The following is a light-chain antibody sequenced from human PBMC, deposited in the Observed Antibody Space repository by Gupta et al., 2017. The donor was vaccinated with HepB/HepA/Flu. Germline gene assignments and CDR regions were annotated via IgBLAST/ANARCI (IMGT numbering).Light chain of an antibody. CDR2: YDR. V-gene: IGLV3-21*04. CDR1: NIGSYS. CDR3: QVWDTSSDRWV. Sequence: DVLTQPPSVSVAPGKTATMTCEGNNIGSYSVHWYQQKPGQAPVVVIYYDRDRPSEIPARFSGSKSGNTATLTISSVEVGDEADYYCQVWDTSSDRWVFGGGTEFTVL. J-gene: IGLJ3*02.